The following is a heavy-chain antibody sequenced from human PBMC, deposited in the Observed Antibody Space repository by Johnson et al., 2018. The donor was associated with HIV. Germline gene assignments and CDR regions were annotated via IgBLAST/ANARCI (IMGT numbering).Heavy chain of an antibody. CDR3: ERAKQRADAFDI. J-gene: IGHJ3*02. CDR2: IYSGGST. V-gene: IGHV3-66*02. Sequence: EVQLVESGGGLVQPGGSLRLSCAASGFTVSSNYMSWVRQAPGKGLEWVSVIYSGGSTYYADSVKGRFTISRDNAKNTLYLQMNSLRVEDTAVYYCERAKQRADAFDIWGQGTMVTVSS. D-gene: IGHD6-25*01. CDR1: GFTVSSNY.